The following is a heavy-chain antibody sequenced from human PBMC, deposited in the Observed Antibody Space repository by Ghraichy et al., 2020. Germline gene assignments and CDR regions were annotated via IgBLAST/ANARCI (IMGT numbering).Heavy chain of an antibody. V-gene: IGHV3-66*01. CDR1: GVTVGNNY. Sequence: GEYLNISCAASGVTVGNNYMNWVRQAPGKGLEWVSLIYSGGDTRYADSVKGRFIISRDNSKNTLYLQIHSLRVEDTAVYYCARDPPAAGTGTFGWGQGTLVTVSS. D-gene: IGHD6-13*01. CDR2: IYSGGDT. J-gene: IGHJ4*02. CDR3: ARDPPAAGTGTFG.